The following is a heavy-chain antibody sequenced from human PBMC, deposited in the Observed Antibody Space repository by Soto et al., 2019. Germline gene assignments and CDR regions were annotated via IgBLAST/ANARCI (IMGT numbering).Heavy chain of an antibody. D-gene: IGHD2-2*01. CDR1: GFTFSSYS. Sequence: GGSLRLSCAASGFTFSSYSMNWVRQAPGKGLEWVSSISSSSSYIYYADSVKGRFTISRDNAKNSLYLQMNSLRAEDTAVYYCARVFPDIVVVPAAGGYYYYYMDVWGKGTTVTVSS. J-gene: IGHJ6*03. CDR2: ISSSSSYI. V-gene: IGHV3-21*01. CDR3: ARVFPDIVVVPAAGGYYYYYMDV.